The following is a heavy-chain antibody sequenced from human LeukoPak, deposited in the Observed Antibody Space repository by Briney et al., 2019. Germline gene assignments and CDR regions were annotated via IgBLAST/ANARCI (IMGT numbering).Heavy chain of an antibody. CDR1: GFTFSSYG. D-gene: IGHD3-22*01. CDR2: IWSDGYKK. J-gene: IGHJ1*01. CDR3: ARDDHTSGHYSYFQH. V-gene: IGHV3-33*01. Sequence: HPGGSLRLSCAASGFTFSSYGMHWIRQAPGKGLEWVAVIWSDGYKKYYAESVKGRFTVSRDTSKNTLYLQMDSLRAEDTAVYYCARDDHTSGHYSYFQHWGQGTLVTVSS.